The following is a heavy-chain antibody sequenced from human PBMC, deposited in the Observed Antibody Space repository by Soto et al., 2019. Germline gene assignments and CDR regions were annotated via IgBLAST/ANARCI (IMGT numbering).Heavy chain of an antibody. J-gene: IGHJ4*02. D-gene: IGHD6-13*01. CDR1: GGSFSGYY. V-gene: IGHV4-34*01. CDR3: ARGLTAAAGTSAY. Sequence: SETLSLTCAVYGGSFSGYYWSWIRQPPGKGLEWIGEINHSGSTNYNPSLKSRVTISVDTSKNQFSLKLSSVTAADTAVYYCARGLTAAAGTSAYWGQGTLVTVSS. CDR2: INHSGST.